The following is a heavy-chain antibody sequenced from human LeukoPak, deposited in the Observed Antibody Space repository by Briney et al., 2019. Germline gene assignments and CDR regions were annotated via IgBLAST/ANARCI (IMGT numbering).Heavy chain of an antibody. J-gene: IGHJ4*02. CDR3: ARRGPQGIVDY. CDR1: GGSISSYY. V-gene: IGHV4-59*08. D-gene: IGHD2-15*01. CDR2: IYYSGST. Sequence: SETLSLTCTVSGGSISSYYWSWIRQPLGKGLEWIGYIYYSGSTNYNPSLKSRVTISVDTSKNQFSLKLSSVTAADTAVYYCARRGPQGIVDYWGQGTLVTVSS.